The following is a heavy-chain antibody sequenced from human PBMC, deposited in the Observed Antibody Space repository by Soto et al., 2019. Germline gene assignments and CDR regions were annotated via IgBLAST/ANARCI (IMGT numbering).Heavy chain of an antibody. J-gene: IGHJ4*02. CDR2: ISGSGGST. Sequence: GGSLRLSCAASGFTFSSYAMSWVRQAPGKGLEWVSAISGSGGSTYYADSVKGRFTISRDNSKNTLYLQMNSLRAEDTAVYYCAKDLSKEVTIFGVVPPVLDYWGQGTLVTVSS. D-gene: IGHD3-3*01. CDR1: GFTFSSYA. V-gene: IGHV3-23*01. CDR3: AKDLSKEVTIFGVVPPVLDY.